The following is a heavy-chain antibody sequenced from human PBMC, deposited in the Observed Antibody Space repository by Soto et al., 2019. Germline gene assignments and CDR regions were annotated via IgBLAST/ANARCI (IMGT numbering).Heavy chain of an antibody. CDR3: ARAYGDYAHFDS. CDR1: GGSFSCRDCY. CDR2: FYFSGST. Sequence: QVQLQESGPGLVKPSQTLSLACTVSGGSFSCRDCYWTWIRQPPGKGLEWIGYFYFSGSTYYNPSPRSRVTTPVDTAKNNFSVKLSSVTVADTAVYYCARAYGDYAHFDSWRQGTLVTVSS. J-gene: IGHJ4*02. V-gene: IGHV4-30-4*01. D-gene: IGHD4-17*01.